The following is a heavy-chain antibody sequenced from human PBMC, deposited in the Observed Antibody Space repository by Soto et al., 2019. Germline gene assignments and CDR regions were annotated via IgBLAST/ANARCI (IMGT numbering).Heavy chain of an antibody. CDR3: ARHNVDGSGTYALDY. CDR2: INSDGSST. Sequence: PGGSLRLSCAASGFTFSSYWMHWVRQAPGKGLVWVSRINSDGSSTSYADSVKGRFTISRDNAKNTLYLQMNSLRAEDTAVYYCARHNVDGSGTYALDYWGQXTLVTVSS. V-gene: IGHV3-74*01. D-gene: IGHD3-10*01. CDR1: GFTFSSYW. J-gene: IGHJ4*02.